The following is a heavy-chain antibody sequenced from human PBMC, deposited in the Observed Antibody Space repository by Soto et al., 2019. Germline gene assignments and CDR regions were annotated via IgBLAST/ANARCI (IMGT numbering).Heavy chain of an antibody. Sequence: QTLSLTCAISGDSVSSNSAAWNWIRQSPSRGLEWLGRTYYRSKWYNDYAVSVKSRMTINPDTSKNQFSLQLNSVTPEDTAVYYCARVQYYYDSSGGTPFDYWGQGTLVTVSS. CDR1: GDSVSSNSAA. CDR2: TYYRSKWYN. CDR3: ARVQYYYDSSGGTPFDY. V-gene: IGHV6-1*01. D-gene: IGHD3-22*01. J-gene: IGHJ4*02.